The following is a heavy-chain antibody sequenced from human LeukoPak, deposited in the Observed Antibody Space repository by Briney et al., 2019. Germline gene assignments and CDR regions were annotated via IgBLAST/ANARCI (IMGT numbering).Heavy chain of an antibody. V-gene: IGHV4-59*12. CDR3: ARLVTQRGVLRYFDWLFRFDP. D-gene: IGHD3-9*01. Sequence: SETLSLTCTVSGGSISSYYWSWIRQPPGKGLEWIGYIYYSGSTNYNPSLKSRVTISVDTSKNQFSLKLSSVTAADTAVYYCARLVTQRGVLRYFDWLFRFDPWGQGTLVTVSS. J-gene: IGHJ5*02. CDR1: GGSISSYY. CDR2: IYYSGST.